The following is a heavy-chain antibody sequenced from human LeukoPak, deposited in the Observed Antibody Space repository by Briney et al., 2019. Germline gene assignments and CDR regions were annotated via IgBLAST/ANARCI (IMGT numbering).Heavy chain of an antibody. J-gene: IGHJ4*02. Sequence: GGSLRLSCSASGFTFSSYAMRWVRQAPGKGLEYVSAISSNGDNTYYADSVKGRFTISRDNSKNTLYLLINSLRAEDTALYFCAKGTKAYTSSWYFWGQGTLVTVSS. D-gene: IGHD6-13*01. CDR2: ISSNGDNT. CDR3: AKGTKAYTSSWYF. CDR1: GFTFSSYA. V-gene: IGHV3-64*04.